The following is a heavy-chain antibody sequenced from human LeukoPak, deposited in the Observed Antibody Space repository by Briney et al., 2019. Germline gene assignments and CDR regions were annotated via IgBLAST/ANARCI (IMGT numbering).Heavy chain of an antibody. V-gene: IGHV3-15*01. CDR2: IKSKSEGGTT. J-gene: IGHJ4*02. CDR3: ATFEPGSRAKGFDH. CDR1: GFTLSNVW. Sequence: GGSLRLSCAASGFTLSNVWMSWFRQAPGKGLEWVGRIKSKSEGGTTDYAAPVQGRFTISRDDSKNTLSLQMNSLEIEDTAVYYCATFEPGSRAKGFDHWGQGNLVIVSS. D-gene: IGHD3-10*01.